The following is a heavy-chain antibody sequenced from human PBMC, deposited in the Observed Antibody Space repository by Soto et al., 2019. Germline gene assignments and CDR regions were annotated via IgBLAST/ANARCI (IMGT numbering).Heavy chain of an antibody. V-gene: IGHV6-1*01. CDR1: GDSVSSNNVA. Sequence: LSLTCAISGDSVSSNNVAWNWIRQSPSRGLEWLGRTYYRSKWYNDYAVSVKSRITIIPDTSKNQFSLQLNSVTPEDTAVYYCAREHSSGRQTIVFDYWGQGTLVTVSS. J-gene: IGHJ4*02. CDR2: TYYRSKWYN. D-gene: IGHD6-19*01. CDR3: AREHSSGRQTIVFDY.